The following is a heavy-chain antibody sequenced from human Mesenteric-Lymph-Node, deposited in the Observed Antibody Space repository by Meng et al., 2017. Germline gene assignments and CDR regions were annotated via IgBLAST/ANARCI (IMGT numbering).Heavy chain of an antibody. CDR3: ARDGTTMPRDAFDI. Sequence: GESLKISCAASGFTFSSYAMHWVRQAPGKGLEWVAVISYDGSNKYYADSVKGRFTISRDNSKNTLYLQMNSLRAEDTAVYYCARDGTTMPRDAFDIWGQVTMVTVSS. D-gene: IGHD1-1*01. CDR1: GFTFSSYA. J-gene: IGHJ3*02. V-gene: IGHV3-30*04. CDR2: ISYDGSNK.